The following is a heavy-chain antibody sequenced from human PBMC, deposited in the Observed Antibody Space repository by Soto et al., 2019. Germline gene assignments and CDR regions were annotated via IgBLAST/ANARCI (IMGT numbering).Heavy chain of an antibody. D-gene: IGHD6-19*01. CDR2: TYYRSKWYN. J-gene: IGHJ3*02. Sequence: TSQTLSLTCAISGDSVSSNSAAWNWIRQSPSRGLEWLGRTYYRSKWYNDYAVSVKSRITINPDTSKNQFSLQLNSVTPEDTAVYYCARDHLSVAPKSGGAFDIWGQGTMVTVSS. V-gene: IGHV6-1*01. CDR1: GDSVSSNSAA. CDR3: ARDHLSVAPKSGGAFDI.